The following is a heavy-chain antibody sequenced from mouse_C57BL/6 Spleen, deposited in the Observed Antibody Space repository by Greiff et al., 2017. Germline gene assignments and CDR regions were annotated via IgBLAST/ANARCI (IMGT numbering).Heavy chain of an antibody. CDR1: GYTFTSYW. D-gene: IGHD1-1*01. V-gene: IGHV1-55*01. Sequence: QVQLKQPGAELVKPGASVKMSCKASGYTFTSYWITWVKQGPGQGLEWIGDIYPGSGSTNYNEKFKSKATLTVDTSSSTAYMQLSSLTSADSSVYYCAIDHYDRPLCGQVTTLTVSS. CDR2: IYPGSGST. CDR3: AIDHYDRPL. J-gene: IGHJ2*01.